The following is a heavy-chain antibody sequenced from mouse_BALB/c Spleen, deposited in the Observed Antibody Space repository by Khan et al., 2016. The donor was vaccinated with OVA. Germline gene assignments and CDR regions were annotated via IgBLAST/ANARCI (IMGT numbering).Heavy chain of an antibody. Sequence: QIQLVQSGPELKKPGETVKISCKASGYTFTNYGMTWVKQSPGTALKWMGWINTYTGEPTYADDFKGRFAFSLDTSASPAYLQINNLKNEDTATYCRERPPYFSYSLDYWGQGTSVTVSS. V-gene: IGHV9-3-1*01. CDR3: ERPPYFSYSLDY. CDR2: INTYTGEP. J-gene: IGHJ4*01. CDR1: GYTFTNYG. D-gene: IGHD2-10*01.